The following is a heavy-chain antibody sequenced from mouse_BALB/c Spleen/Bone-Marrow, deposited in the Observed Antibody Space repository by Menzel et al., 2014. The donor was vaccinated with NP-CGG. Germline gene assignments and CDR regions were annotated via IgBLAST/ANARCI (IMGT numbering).Heavy chain of an antibody. CDR1: GYSIISFYS. CDR3: ARSYYYDWDY. D-gene: IGHD1-1*02. Sequence: VQLQQSGPDLVKPSQSLSLPCTVTGYSIISFYSWHWIRQFPGNKLEWMGYINYSGSTNYNPSLKSRISITRDTSKNQFVLQVNSVTTEDTATYYCARSYYYDWDYWGQGTLVTVSA. J-gene: IGHJ3*01. V-gene: IGHV3-1*02. CDR2: INYSGST.